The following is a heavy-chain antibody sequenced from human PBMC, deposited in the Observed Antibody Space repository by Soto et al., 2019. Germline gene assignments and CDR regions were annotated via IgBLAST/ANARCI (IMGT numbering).Heavy chain of an antibody. CDR1: GFTFNDYY. D-gene: IGHD2-2*01. V-gene: IGHV3-11*06. J-gene: IGHJ6*02. CDR2: VSGSGSDT. Sequence: SGGSLRLSCAASGFTFNDYYMNWIRQAPGKGLEWVSYVSGSGSDTNYADSVRGRFTISRNNAKNSLFLQMNSLRADDTAVYYCARVPAAGYLYYGMDVWGQGTTVTVSS. CDR3: ARVPAAGYLYYGMDV.